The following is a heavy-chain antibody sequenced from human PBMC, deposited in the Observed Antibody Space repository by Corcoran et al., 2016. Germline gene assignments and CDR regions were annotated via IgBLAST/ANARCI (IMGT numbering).Heavy chain of an antibody. CDR2: IKTKADGGTT. CDR3: TRDYGDYLG. D-gene: IGHD4-17*01. CDR1: SVSDSW. V-gene: IGHV3-15*07. Sequence: SVSDSWMNWVRQAPGKGLEWVDRIKTKADGGTTDYAAPVKGRFTISRDDSKTMLYLQMSGLRTEDTAIYYCTRDYGDYLGWGQGTLVTVSS. J-gene: IGHJ4*02.